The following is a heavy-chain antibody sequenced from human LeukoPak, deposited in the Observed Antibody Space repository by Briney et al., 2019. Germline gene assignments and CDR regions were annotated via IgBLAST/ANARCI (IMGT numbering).Heavy chain of an antibody. J-gene: IGHJ4*02. CDR3: ASGGGGMVIGDY. CDR2: ISSSRSYT. V-gene: IGHV3-21*05. Sequence: PGGSLRLSCAASGFTFSTYVMNWFRQAPGKGLEWVSDISSSRSYTNYADSVKGRFTISRDNAKNSLYLQMNSLRADDTAVYYCASGGGGMVIGDYWGQGTLVTVSS. D-gene: IGHD3-16*01. CDR1: GFTFSTYV.